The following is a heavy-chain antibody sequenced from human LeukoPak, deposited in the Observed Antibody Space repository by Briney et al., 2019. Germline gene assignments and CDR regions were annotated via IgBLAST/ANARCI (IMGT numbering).Heavy chain of an antibody. V-gene: IGHV3-23*01. CDR1: GFTFSNHG. CDR2: ISPSGDIT. D-gene: IGHD3-10*01. J-gene: IGHJ4*02. CDR3: AKDDAWLRFGE. Sequence: GGSLRLSCTASGFTFSNHGMDWVRQAPGKGLEWVSGISPSGDITYYADSVKGRFTISRDNSQNTLYLEVISLTAEDTAVYYCAKDDAWLRFGEWSQGTLVTVSS.